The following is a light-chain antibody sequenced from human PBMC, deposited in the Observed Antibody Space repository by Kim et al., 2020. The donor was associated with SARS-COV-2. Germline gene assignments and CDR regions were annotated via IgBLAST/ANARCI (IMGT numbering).Light chain of an antibody. J-gene: IGLJ1*01. V-gene: IGLV2-8*01. CDR2: EVS. Sequence: QSALTQPPSASGSPGQSVTISCTGTSSDVGCYNYVSWYQQHPGKAPKLMIYEVSKRPSGVPDRFSGSKSGNTASLTVSGLQAEDEADYYCSSYTGKVFGTGTKVTVL. CDR1: SSDVGCYNY. CDR3: SSYTGKV.